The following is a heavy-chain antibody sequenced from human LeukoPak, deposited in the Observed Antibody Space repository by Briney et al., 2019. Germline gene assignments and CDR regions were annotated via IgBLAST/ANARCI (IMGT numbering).Heavy chain of an antibody. CDR1: GFTFSSYE. V-gene: IGHV3-48*03. CDR2: ISSSGSTI. J-gene: IGHJ4*02. D-gene: IGHD2-21*02. Sequence: WGSLRLSCAASGFTFSSYEMSWVRQAPGKGLEWVSYISSSGSTIYYADSVKGRFTISRDNAKNSLYLQMNSLRAEDTAVYYCARDQLGGDNTDFDYWGQGTLVTVSS. CDR3: ARDQLGGDNTDFDY.